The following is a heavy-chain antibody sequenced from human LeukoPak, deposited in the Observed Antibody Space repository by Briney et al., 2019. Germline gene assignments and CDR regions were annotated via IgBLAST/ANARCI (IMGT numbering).Heavy chain of an antibody. CDR2: IYYSGST. Sequence: SETLSLTCTVSGGSISSGDYYWSWIRQPPGKGLEWIGYIYYSGSTYYNPSLKSRVTISVDTSKNQFSLNLRSVTAADTAVYYCARGSRNWFDPWGQGTLVTVSS. V-gene: IGHV4-30-4*08. CDR3: ARGSRNWFDP. CDR1: GGSISSGDYY. J-gene: IGHJ5*02.